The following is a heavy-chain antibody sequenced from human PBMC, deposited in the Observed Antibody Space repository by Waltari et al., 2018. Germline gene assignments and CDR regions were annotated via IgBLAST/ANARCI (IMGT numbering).Heavy chain of an antibody. CDR1: GNSFTNNY. J-gene: IGHJ4*02. CDR2: IDPNVCIT. V-gene: IGHV1-46*01. D-gene: IGHD4-17*01. CDR3: AVNDYGGNSPDY. Sequence: QLVQSGAEVKKPEASVKVSCKATGNSFTNNYMHWVRQAPGQGLEWMGIIDPNVCITIYAQMFQGRVTMTSDTSTSTVYMELSSLKSEDTAVYYCAVNDYGGNSPDYWGQGTLVTVSS.